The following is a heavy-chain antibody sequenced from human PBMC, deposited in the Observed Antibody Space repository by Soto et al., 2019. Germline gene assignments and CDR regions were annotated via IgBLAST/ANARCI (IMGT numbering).Heavy chain of an antibody. V-gene: IGHV3-23*01. CDR2: ISGSGGST. CDR3: AKITPSSGGYYYYGMDV. CDR1: GFTFSSYA. J-gene: IGHJ6*02. D-gene: IGHD6-19*01. Sequence: EVQLLESGGGLVQPGGSLRLSCAASGFTFSSYAMSWVRQAPGKGLEWVSAISGSGGSTYYADSVKGRFTISRDNSKNTVYLQMNSLRAEDTAVYYCAKITPSSGGYYYYGMDVWGQGTTVTVSS.